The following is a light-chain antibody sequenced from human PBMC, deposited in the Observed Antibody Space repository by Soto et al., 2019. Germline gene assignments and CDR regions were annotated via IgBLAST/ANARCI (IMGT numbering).Light chain of an antibody. J-gene: IGLJ1*01. CDR2: DVT. Sequence: QSVLTQPAPVSASPGQSITISCTGTSSDVGTYDDVSWYRQHPGKAPRLLIYDVTNRPSGVSNRFSGSKSGDTASLTISGLQAEDEGDYYCSSYTIGSTYVFGSGIKVTVL. CDR1: SSDVGTYDD. CDR3: SSYTIGSTYV. V-gene: IGLV2-14*01.